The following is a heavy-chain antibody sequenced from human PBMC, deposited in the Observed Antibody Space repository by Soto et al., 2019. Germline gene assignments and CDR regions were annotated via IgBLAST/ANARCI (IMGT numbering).Heavy chain of an antibody. CDR2: IIPILGLA. V-gene: IGHV1-69*02. J-gene: IGHJ4*02. CDR1: GGTFSSYT. D-gene: IGHD3-22*01. Sequence: QVQLVQSGAEVKKPGSSVKVSCKASGGTFSSYTISWVRQAPGQGLEWMGRIIPILGLANYAQKFQGRVTITADKSTSTAYMELSSLRSEDTALDYFARMNYDSSGYSDYWGQGTLVTVSS. CDR3: ARMNYDSSGYSDY.